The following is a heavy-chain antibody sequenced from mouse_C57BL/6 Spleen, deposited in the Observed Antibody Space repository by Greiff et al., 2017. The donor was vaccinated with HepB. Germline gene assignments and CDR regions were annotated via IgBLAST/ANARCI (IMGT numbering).Heavy chain of an antibody. CDR2: INPSNGGT. CDR3: ARWGLLFDYAMDY. J-gene: IGHJ4*01. CDR1: GYTFTSYW. D-gene: IGHD2-3*01. V-gene: IGHV1-53*01. Sequence: VQLQQSGPELVKPGASVKLSCKASGYTFTSYWMHWVKQRPGQGLEWIGNINPSNGGTNYNEKFKSKATLTVDKSSSTAYMQLSSLTSEDSAVYYCARWGLLFDYAMDYWGQGTSVTVSS.